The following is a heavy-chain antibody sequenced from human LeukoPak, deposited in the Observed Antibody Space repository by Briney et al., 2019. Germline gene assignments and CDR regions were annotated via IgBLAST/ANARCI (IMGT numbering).Heavy chain of an antibody. Sequence: PGESLKISCKGSGYTFSTYWIGWVRQMPGKGLEWMGIIYPGDSDTRYSPSFQGQVTISADKSISTAYLQWSSLKASGTAIYYCARTAVDTTMVLGYWGQGTLVTVSS. CDR3: ARTAVDTTMVLGY. D-gene: IGHD5-18*01. J-gene: IGHJ4*02. CDR2: IYPGDSDT. V-gene: IGHV5-51*01. CDR1: GYTFSTYW.